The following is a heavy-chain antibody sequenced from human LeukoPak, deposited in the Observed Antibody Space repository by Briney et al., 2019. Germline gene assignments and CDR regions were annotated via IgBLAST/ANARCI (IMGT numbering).Heavy chain of an antibody. CDR1: GGSISSYY. V-gene: IGHV4-4*07. Sequence: SETLSLTCTVSGGSISSYYWSWIRQPAGKGLEWIGRIYTSGSTNYNPSLKSRVTMSVDTSKNQFSLKLSSVTAADTAVYYCARKNDYGDYLNWFDPWGQGTLVTVSS. J-gene: IGHJ5*02. CDR3: ARKNDYGDYLNWFDP. CDR2: IYTSGST. D-gene: IGHD4-17*01.